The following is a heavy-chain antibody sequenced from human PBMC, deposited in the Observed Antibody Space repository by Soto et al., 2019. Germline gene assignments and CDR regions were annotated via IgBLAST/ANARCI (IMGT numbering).Heavy chain of an antibody. CDR1: GGSISSGGYS. D-gene: IGHD2-15*01. J-gene: IGHJ4*02. Sequence: PSETLSLTCAVSGGSISSGGYSWSWIRQPPGKGLEWIGYIYHSGSTYYNPSLKSRVTISVDRSKNQFSLKLSSVTAADTAVYYCARGISGGRHFDYWGQGTLVTVSS. CDR3: ARGISGGRHFDY. CDR2: IYHSGST. V-gene: IGHV4-30-2*01.